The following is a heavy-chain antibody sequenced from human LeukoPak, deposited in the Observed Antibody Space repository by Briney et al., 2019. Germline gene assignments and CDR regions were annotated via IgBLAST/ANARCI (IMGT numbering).Heavy chain of an antibody. CDR2: IYYSGST. CDR1: AGSISSSY. V-gene: IGHV4-59*08. J-gene: IGHJ4*02. Sequence: SETLSLTCTVSAGSISSSYWSWIRQPPGKGLEWIGSIYYSGSTNYNPSLKSRVTLSVDTSKNQFSLKLHSVTAADTAVYYCARQGPLTTAVTTRTNPFDYWGQGTLVTVSS. D-gene: IGHD4-11*01. CDR3: ARQGPLTTAVTTRTNPFDY.